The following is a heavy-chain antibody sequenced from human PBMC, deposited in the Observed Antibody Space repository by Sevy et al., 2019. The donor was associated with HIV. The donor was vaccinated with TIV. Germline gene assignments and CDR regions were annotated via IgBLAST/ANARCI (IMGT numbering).Heavy chain of an antibody. CDR2: ISSSGSTI. V-gene: IGHV3-11*01. CDR3: AREAAAGYFDY. CDR1: GFTFSDYY. Sequence: GGSLRLSCAASGFTFSDYYMSWIRQAPGKGLEWVSYISSSGSTIYCADSVKGRFTISRDNAKNSLYLQMNSLRAEDTAVYYCAREAAAGYFDYWGQGTLVTVSS. J-gene: IGHJ4*02. D-gene: IGHD6-13*01.